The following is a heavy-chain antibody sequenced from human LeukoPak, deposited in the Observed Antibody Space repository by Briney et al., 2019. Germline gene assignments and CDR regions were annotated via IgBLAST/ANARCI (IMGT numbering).Heavy chain of an antibody. CDR1: GGSISSYY. D-gene: IGHD1-14*01. Sequence: SSETLSLTCTVSGGSISSYYWSWLRQPPGKGLEWIGYIYYSGSTNYNPSLKSRVTISVDTSKNQFSLKLSSVTAADTAVYYCARLSPYREWFDPWGQGTLVTVSS. J-gene: IGHJ5*02. V-gene: IGHV4-59*08. CDR2: IYYSGST. CDR3: ARLSPYREWFDP.